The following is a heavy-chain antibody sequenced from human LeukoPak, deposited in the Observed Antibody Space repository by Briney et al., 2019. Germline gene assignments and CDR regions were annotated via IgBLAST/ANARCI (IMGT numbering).Heavy chain of an antibody. CDR2: IRYHGSDK. CDR3: AKSPSSWKFDD. D-gene: IGHD6-13*01. J-gene: IGHJ4*02. V-gene: IGHV3-30*02. Sequence: GGSLRLSCAASGFTFSRRGMHWVRQAPGKGLEWVAFIRYHGSDKYYADSVKGRFTISRDNSKNTLSLQMNSLRAEDTAVYYCAKSPSSWKFDDWGQGTLVTVSS. CDR1: GFTFSRRG.